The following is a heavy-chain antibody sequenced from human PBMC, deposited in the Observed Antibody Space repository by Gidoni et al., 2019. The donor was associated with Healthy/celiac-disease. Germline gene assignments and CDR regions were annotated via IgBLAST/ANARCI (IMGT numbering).Heavy chain of an antibody. D-gene: IGHD6-13*01. CDR1: GYSFTSYW. CDR3: ARAGKPGYSSSQRFDP. J-gene: IGHJ5*02. Sequence: EVQLVQSGAEVKKPGESLKISCKGSGYSFTSYWIGWVRQMPGKGLEWMGIIYPGDYDTRYSPSFQGQVTISADKSISTAYLQWSSLKASDTAMYYCARAGKPGYSSSQRFDPWGQGTLGTVSS. CDR2: IYPGDYDT. V-gene: IGHV5-51*01.